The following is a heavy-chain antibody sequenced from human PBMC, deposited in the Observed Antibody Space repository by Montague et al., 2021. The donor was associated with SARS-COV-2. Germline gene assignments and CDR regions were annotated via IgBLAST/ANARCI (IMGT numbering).Heavy chain of an antibody. V-gene: IGHV4-59*08. CDR1: SGSISSYY. Sequence: SETRSLTCTVSSGSISSYYWSWIRQPPGKGLEWIGYIYYSGSTNYNPSLKSRVTISVDTSKNQFSLKLSSVTAADTAVYYCARHALGYFDWLNEGYFDYWGQGTLVTVSS. D-gene: IGHD3-9*01. CDR2: IYYSGST. J-gene: IGHJ4*02. CDR3: ARHALGYFDWLNEGYFDY.